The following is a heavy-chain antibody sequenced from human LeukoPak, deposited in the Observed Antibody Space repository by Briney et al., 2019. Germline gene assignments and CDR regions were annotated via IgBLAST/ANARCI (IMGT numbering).Heavy chain of an antibody. CDR2: INPNTGGT. Sequence: GASVKVSCKASGYTFTDHYIHWVRQAPGQGFEWMGWINPNTGGTDYAQKFQDRIAISTYTSISTVYMELSRLKSDDTALYYCARDLATIDGIAWYYFENWGQGTLVTVSS. CDR3: ARDLATIDGIAWYYFEN. J-gene: IGHJ4*02. D-gene: IGHD5-12*01. V-gene: IGHV1-2*02. CDR1: GYTFTDHY.